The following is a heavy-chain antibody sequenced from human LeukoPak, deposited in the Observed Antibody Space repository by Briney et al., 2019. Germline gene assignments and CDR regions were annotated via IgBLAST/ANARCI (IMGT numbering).Heavy chain of an antibody. J-gene: IGHJ6*03. Sequence: SETLSLTCAVYGGSFSNYYWSWIRQPPGKGLEWIGEINHGGTTKYNPSLKSRVTISVDTSKKQFSLKLISVTAADTAVYYCARESGLGYYYYMDVWGKGTTVTISS. V-gene: IGHV4-34*01. CDR2: INHGGTT. CDR3: ARESGLGYYYYMDV. D-gene: IGHD3/OR15-3a*01. CDR1: GGSFSNYY.